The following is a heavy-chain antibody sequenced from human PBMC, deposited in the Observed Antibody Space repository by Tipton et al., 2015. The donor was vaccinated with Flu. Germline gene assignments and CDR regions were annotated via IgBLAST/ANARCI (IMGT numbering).Heavy chain of an antibody. CDR1: VGSISSYN. D-gene: IGHD6-19*01. J-gene: IGHJ1*01. CDR2: IYSGGST. Sequence: GLVKPSETLSLTCTVSVGSISSYNWNWIRQPAGKGLEWIGRIYSGGSTNYNPSLKRRVTMSIDSSKNQLSLKMTSVTAADTALYFCARERYSRGGLEYFQNWGQGTLVTVSS. CDR3: ARERYSRGGLEYFQN. V-gene: IGHV4-4*07.